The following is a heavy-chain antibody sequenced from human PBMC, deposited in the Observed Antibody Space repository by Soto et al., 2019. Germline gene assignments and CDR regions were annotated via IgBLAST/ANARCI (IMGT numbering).Heavy chain of an antibody. CDR2: ISYSGST. CDR3: ASSYGDYVSY. J-gene: IGHJ4*02. CDR1: DGSISSSSYY. V-gene: IGHV4-39*01. Sequence: SETLSLTCTVSDGSISSSSYYWGWIRQPPGKGMEWIGSISYSGSTYYNPSLKSRVTISVDTSKNQFSLKLSSVTAADTAVYYCASSYGDYVSYWGQGTLVTSPQ. D-gene: IGHD4-17*01.